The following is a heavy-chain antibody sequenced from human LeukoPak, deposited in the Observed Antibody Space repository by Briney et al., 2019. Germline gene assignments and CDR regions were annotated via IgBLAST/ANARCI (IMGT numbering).Heavy chain of an antibody. D-gene: IGHD3-10*01. V-gene: IGHV3-74*01. CDR1: GFTFSSYW. J-gene: IGHJ3*02. Sequence: GGSLRLSCAASGFTFSSYWMHWVRQAPGKGLVWVSRINSDGSSTSYADSVKGRFTISRDNAKNTLYLQMNSLRAEDTAVYYCAREQAHMVRAHAFDIWGQGTMVTVSS. CDR3: AREQAHMVRAHAFDI. CDR2: INSDGSST.